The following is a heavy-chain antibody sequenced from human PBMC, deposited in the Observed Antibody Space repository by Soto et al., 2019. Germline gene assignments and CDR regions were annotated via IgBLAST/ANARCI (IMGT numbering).Heavy chain of an antibody. V-gene: IGHV4-31*03. Sequence: QVQLQESGPGLVKASQTLSLTCSVSGASITSGSYYWSWILQHPVRGLVWIGYIYSSGSTYYNPSHTSRLDMSIDTSKNQFALKLRSVTAAASAIDYLARDGGRRWIRLDFWGQGALVTASS. D-gene: IGHD5-18*01. CDR3: ARDGGRRWIRLDF. CDR2: IYSSGST. J-gene: IGHJ4*02. CDR1: GASITSGSYY.